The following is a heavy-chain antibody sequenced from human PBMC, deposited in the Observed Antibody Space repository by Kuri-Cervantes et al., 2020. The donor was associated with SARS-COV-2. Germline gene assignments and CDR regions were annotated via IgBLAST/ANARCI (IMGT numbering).Heavy chain of an antibody. Sequence: SETLSLTCTVSGGSISSYYWSWIRQPAGKGLEWIGRIYTSGSTNYNPSLKSRVTMSVDTSKNQFSLKLSSVTAADTAVYYCARDRLPITIFGVVINFQHWGQGTLVTVSS. CDR1: GGSISSYY. V-gene: IGHV4-4*07. CDR3: ARDRLPITIFGVVINFQH. D-gene: IGHD3-3*01. J-gene: IGHJ1*01. CDR2: IYTSGST.